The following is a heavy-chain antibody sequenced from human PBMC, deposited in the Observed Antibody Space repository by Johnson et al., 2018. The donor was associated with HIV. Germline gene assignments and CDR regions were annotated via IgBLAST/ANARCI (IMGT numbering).Heavy chain of an antibody. D-gene: IGHD4-23*01. CDR3: ARARQGAVVKGGPGKMDAFDI. J-gene: IGHJ3*02. CDR2: ISYDGSNK. V-gene: IGHV3-30*03. CDR1: GFTFSSYG. Sequence: QVQLVESGGGVVQPGRSLRLSCAASGFTFSSYGMHWVRQAPGKGLEWVAVISYDGSNKYYADSVKGRFTISRDNAKNSLYLQMNSLRAEDTAVYYGARARQGAVVKGGPGKMDAFDIWGQGTMVTVSS.